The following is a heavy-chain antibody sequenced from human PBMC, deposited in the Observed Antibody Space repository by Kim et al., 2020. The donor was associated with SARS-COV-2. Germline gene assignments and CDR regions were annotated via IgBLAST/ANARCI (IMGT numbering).Heavy chain of an antibody. CDR3: ARTHYGDYV. V-gene: IGHV3-7*01. CDR1: GFTFSTYW. J-gene: IGHJ4*02. Sequence: GGSLRLSCAASGFTFSTYWMTWVRQAPGKGLEWVANINQGGTEKYYVDSVKGRFTISRDNAKNSLFLDVNGLRVEDTAVYYCARTHYGDYVWGQGTLVTVSS. CDR2: INQGGTEK. D-gene: IGHD4-17*01.